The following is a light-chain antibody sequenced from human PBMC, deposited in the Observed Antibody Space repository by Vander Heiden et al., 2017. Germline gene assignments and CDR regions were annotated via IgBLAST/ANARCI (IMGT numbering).Light chain of an antibody. CDR2: DAS. Sequence: DIQMTQSPSSLSASVGDRVTITCQAIQDISNYLNWYHQKPVKVPKLLIYDASNLEPRVPSRSSRRGSGTHFTLTISSLLPAAIATYYFRLDDNLPYTFGQGTKMEI. J-gene: IGKJ2*01. CDR3: RLDDNLPYT. CDR1: QDISNY. V-gene: IGKV1-33*01.